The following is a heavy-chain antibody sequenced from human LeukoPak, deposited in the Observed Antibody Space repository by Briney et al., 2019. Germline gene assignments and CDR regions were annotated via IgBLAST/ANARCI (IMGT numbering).Heavy chain of an antibody. V-gene: IGHV3-33*01. J-gene: IGHJ6*02. CDR3: ARDAYSSSWPDYYYGMDV. CDR2: IWYDGSNE. Sequence: GGSLRLSCAASGFTFSSYGMHWVRQAPGKGLEWVAVIWYDGSNEYYADSVKGRFTISRDNSKNTLYLQMNSLRAEDTAVYYCARDAYSSSWPDYYYGMDVWGQGTTVTVSS. D-gene: IGHD6-13*01. CDR1: GFTFSSYG.